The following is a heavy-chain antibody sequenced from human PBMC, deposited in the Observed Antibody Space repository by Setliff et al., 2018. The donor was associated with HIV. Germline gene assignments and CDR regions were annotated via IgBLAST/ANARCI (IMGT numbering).Heavy chain of an antibody. Sequence: ASVKVSCKASGGTFSSYAISWVRQAPGQGLEWMGGIIPILGIANYAQKFQGRVTITADESTSTAYMELSSLRSEDTAVYYCAGQHGRFSGDYFDYWGQGTLVTVSS. V-gene: IGHV1-69*10. CDR3: AGQHGRFSGDYFDY. CDR2: IIPILGIA. D-gene: IGHD2-21*01. CDR1: GGTFSSYA. J-gene: IGHJ4*02.